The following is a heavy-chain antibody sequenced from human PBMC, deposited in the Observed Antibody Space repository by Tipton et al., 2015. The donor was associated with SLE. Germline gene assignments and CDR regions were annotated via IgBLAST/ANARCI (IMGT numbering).Heavy chain of an antibody. CDR1: GFTFSSYA. V-gene: IGHV3-30*04. CDR2: ISYDGSNK. D-gene: IGHD3-16*01. J-gene: IGHJ3*02. CDR3: AGELGDRDAFDI. Sequence: SLRLSCAASGFTFSSYAMHWVRQTPGKGLEWVAVISYDGSNKYYADSVKGRFTISRDNSKNTLYLQMNSLRADDTAVYYCAGELGDRDAFDIWGQGTMVTVSS.